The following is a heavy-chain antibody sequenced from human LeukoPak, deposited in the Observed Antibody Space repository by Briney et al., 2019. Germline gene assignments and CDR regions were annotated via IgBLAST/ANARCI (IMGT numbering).Heavy chain of an antibody. CDR3: ARALKYSGSYSFDY. Sequence: PSQTLSLTCTVSGGSISSYYWSWIRQPAGKGLEWIGRIYTSGSTNYNPSLKSRVTMSVDTSKNQFSLKLSSVTAADTAVYYCARALKYSGSYSFDYWGQGTLVTVSS. V-gene: IGHV4-4*07. J-gene: IGHJ4*02. CDR1: GGSISSYY. D-gene: IGHD1-26*01. CDR2: IYTSGST.